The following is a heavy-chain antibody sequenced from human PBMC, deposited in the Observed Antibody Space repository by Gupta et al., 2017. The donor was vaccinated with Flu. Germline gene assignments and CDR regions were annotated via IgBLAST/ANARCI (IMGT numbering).Heavy chain of an antibody. J-gene: IGHJ4*02. Sequence: QVQLQESGPGLVKPSQTLSLTCTVSGGSLSSGGYYWSWIRQHPGKGLEWIGYIYYSGSTYYNPSLKSRVTISVDTSKNQFSLKLSSVTAADTAVYYCARGGVGWLQLTGYYFDYWGQGTLVTVSS. V-gene: IGHV4-31*03. CDR2: IYYSGST. D-gene: IGHD5-24*01. CDR3: ARGGVGWLQLTGYYFDY. CDR1: GGSLSSGGYY.